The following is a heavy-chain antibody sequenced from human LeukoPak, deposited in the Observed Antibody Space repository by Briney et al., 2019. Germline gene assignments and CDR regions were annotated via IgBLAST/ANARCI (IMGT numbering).Heavy chain of an antibody. CDR1: SGSISSGGYY. J-gene: IGHJ6*02. Sequence: SETLSLTCTVSSGSISSGGYYWSWIRQHPGKGLEWIGYIYYSGSTYYNPSLKSRVTISVDTSKNQFSLKLSSVTAADTAVYYCARDYDFWSGSYYYGMDVWGQGTTVTVSS. D-gene: IGHD3-3*01. CDR2: IYYSGST. CDR3: ARDYDFWSGSYYYGMDV. V-gene: IGHV4-31*03.